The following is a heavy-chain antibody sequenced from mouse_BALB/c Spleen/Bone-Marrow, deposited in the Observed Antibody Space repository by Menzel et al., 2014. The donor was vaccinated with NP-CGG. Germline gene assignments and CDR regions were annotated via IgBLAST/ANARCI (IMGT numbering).Heavy chain of an antibody. CDR1: GFTFSNYD. J-gene: IGHJ4*01. CDR3: ARHNYGYFAMDY. CDR2: ISSGVSYT. Sequence: DVMLVESGGDLVKPGGSLKLSCATSGFTFSNYDVSWVRQTPDKRLEWVAIISSGVSYTYYPDSVKGRFTLSRDNAKNTLYLQMSSLKSEDTAMYFCARHNYGYFAMDYWGQGTSVTVSS. V-gene: IGHV5-6*02. D-gene: IGHD1-1*01.